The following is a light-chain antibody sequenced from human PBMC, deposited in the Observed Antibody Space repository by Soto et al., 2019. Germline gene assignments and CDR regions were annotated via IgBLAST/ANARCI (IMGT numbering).Light chain of an antibody. CDR1: QSVSSN. V-gene: IGKV3-15*01. CDR2: GAS. CDR3: QQYNGWPT. Sequence: EIVLTQSLATLSVYPGERVTLSCRASQSVSSNLAWYQQKPGQAPSLLIYGASTRATGVPARFSGSGSGTEFTLTISSLMSDDSAVYYCQQYNGWPTFGQGTKVDI. J-gene: IGKJ1*01.